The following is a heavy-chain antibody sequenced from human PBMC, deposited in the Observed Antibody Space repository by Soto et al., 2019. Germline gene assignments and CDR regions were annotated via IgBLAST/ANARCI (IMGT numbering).Heavy chain of an antibody. CDR1: GFTFSSHG. Sequence: QVQLVESGGGVVQPGRSLRLSCAASGFTFSSHGMHWVRQAPGKVLEWVAVIWYDGSNKYYADSVKGRFTISRDNSKNMLYIQMNSLRAEDTAVYYCARKGQQLELDYWGQGTLVTVSS. CDR2: IWYDGSNK. CDR3: ARKGQQLELDY. D-gene: IGHD6-13*01. V-gene: IGHV3-33*01. J-gene: IGHJ4*02.